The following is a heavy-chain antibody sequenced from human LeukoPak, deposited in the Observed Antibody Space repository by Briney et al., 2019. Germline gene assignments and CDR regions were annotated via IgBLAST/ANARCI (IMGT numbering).Heavy chain of an antibody. CDR1: GSRFTSYW. CDR3: ARGHGMDV. CDR2: IYPGDSDT. J-gene: IGHJ6*02. Sequence: GEPLKISCKGPGSRFTSYWIGWVRQLPGKGLEWMGIIYPGDSDTRYSPSFQGQVTISADKSISTAYLQWSSLKASDTAMYYCARGHGMDVWGQGTTVTVSS. V-gene: IGHV5-51*01.